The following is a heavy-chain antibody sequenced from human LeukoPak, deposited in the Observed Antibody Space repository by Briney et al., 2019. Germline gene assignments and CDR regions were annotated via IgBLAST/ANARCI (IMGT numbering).Heavy chain of an antibody. J-gene: IGHJ3*02. V-gene: IGHV4-4*09. CDR3: ARQKCTSTSCLTKNAFDI. CDR2: IYTSGST. D-gene: IGHD2-2*01. CDR1: GSISSNY. Sequence: PSETLSLTGTVSGSISSNYWSWIRQPPGKGLEWIGYIYTSGSTNYNPSLKSRVTISVDTSKNQFSLDLSSVTAADTAVYYCARQKCTSTSCLTKNAFDIWGQGTMVTVSS.